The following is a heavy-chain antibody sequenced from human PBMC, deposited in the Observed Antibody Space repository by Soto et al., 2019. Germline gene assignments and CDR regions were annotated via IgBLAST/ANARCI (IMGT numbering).Heavy chain of an antibody. D-gene: IGHD3-22*01. CDR1: NGSVSSSTYY. J-gene: IGHJ6*02. CDR2: VYFGGST. V-gene: IGHV4-39*01. CDR3: AGGDYYRSRGYYFYYYTMDV. Sequence: SETLSLTCTVSNGSVSSSTYYWGWIRQPPGKGLEWIGNVYFGGSTYYNPSLKSRVTISVETSKSQFSLKLSSVTAADTAVYYCAGGDYYRSRGYYFYYYTMDVWGQGTTVTVSS.